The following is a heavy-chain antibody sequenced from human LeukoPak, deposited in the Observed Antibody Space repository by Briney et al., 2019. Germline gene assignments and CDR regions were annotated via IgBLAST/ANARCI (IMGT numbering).Heavy chain of an antibody. J-gene: IGHJ4*02. D-gene: IGHD6-13*01. CDR1: GYTFTSYG. CDR3: ARVRNIAAAAYFDY. V-gene: IGHV1-18*01. CDR2: ISAYNGNT. Sequence: GASVKVSCKASGYTFTSYGISWVRQAPGQGLEWMGWISAYNGNTNYAQKLQGRVIMTTDTSTSTAYMELRSLRSDDTAVYYCARVRNIAAAAYFDYWGQGTLVTASS.